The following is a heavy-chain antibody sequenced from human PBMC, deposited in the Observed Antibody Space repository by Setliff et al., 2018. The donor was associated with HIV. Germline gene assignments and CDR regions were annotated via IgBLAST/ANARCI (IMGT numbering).Heavy chain of an antibody. D-gene: IGHD4-17*01. V-gene: IGHV3-72*01. J-gene: IGHJ4*02. CDR1: GFTFSDYY. CDR2: TRNKAESYTT. Sequence: GGSLRLSCAASGFTFSDYYMDWVRQAPGKGLEWVGRTRNKAESYTTDYAASVKGRFIIPRDDSKNLLYLQMKSLKSEDTAVYYCARAHDLGDYAPGYWGQGTLVTVSS. CDR3: ARAHDLGDYAPGY.